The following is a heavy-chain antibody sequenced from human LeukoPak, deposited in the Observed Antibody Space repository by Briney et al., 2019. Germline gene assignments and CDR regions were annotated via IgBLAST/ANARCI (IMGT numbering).Heavy chain of an antibody. CDR1: GFTFSDYP. D-gene: IGHD3-22*01. CDR3: AKDNLYDSSGAYGLEV. CDR2: ISPAGDST. J-gene: IGHJ6*02. V-gene: IGHV3-23*01. Sequence: GGSLRLSCTASGFTFSDYPMSWVRQAPGAGLEWVSAISPAGDSTTDADSVKGRFTISRDNSKNTLYLQMNSLRAEDTAVYYCAKDNLYDSSGAYGLEVWGQGTTVTVSS.